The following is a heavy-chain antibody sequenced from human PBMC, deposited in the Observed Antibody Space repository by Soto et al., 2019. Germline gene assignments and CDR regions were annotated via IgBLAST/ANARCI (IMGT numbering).Heavy chain of an antibody. Sequence: PGGSLRLSCGVSGFTVTSNCVSWVRQAPGKGLEWVSAISPNGQGIWYADSVKGRFTISRDISRNTVFLQMDSLRAEDTAVYYCAKDVQYPRVYFHYCRRAILVSGCS. CDR3: AKDVQYPRVYFHY. CDR2: ISPNGQGI. J-gene: IGHJ4*02. V-gene: IGHV3-23*01. D-gene: IGHD4-4*01. CDR1: GFTVTSNC.